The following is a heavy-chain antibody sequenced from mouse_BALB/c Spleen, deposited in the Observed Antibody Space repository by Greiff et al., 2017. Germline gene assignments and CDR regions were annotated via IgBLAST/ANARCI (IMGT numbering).Heavy chain of an antibody. D-gene: IGHD1-1*01. CDR1: GFNIKDYY. Sequence: VQLQQSGAELVRSGASVKLSCTASGFNIKDYYMHWVKQRPEQGLEWIGWIDPENGDTEYAPKFQGKATMTADTSSNTAYLQLSSLTSEDTAVYYCNGITTVVANYYAMDYWGQGTSVTVSS. CDR2: IDPENGDT. J-gene: IGHJ4*01. V-gene: IGHV14-4*02. CDR3: NGITTVVANYYAMDY.